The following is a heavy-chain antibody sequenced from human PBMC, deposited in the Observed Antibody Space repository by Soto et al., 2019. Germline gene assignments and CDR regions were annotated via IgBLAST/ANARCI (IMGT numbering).Heavy chain of an antibody. D-gene: IGHD6-13*01. CDR3: ARHTPRGGIAFDY. CDR1: GGTFSSYT. J-gene: IGHJ4*02. Sequence: VKVSCKASGGTFSSYTISWVRQAPGQGLEWMGRIIPILGIANYAQKIQGRVTITADKSTSTAYMELSSLRSEDTAVYYCARHTPRGGIAFDYWGQGTLVTVSS. V-gene: IGHV1-69*02. CDR2: IIPILGIA.